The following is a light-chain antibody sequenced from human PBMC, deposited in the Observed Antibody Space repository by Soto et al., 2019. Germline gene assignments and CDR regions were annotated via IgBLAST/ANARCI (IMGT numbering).Light chain of an antibody. CDR1: QSISSW. J-gene: IGKJ2*01. CDR2: DAS. V-gene: IGKV1-5*01. CDR3: QRLGA. Sequence: DIQMTQSPSTLSASVGDRVTITCRASQSISSWLAWYQQKPGKAPKLLIYDASSLENGVPSRFSGSGSGTEFTLTISGLRPDDFATYYCQRLGAFGQGTKLEIK.